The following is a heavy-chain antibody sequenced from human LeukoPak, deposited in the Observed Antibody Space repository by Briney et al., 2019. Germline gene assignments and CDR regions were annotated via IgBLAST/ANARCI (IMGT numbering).Heavy chain of an antibody. CDR1: GYTFTSYY. CDR2: INPSGGST. CDR3: ARDRAPSGIDWYFDL. Sequence: ASVKVSCKASGYTFTSYYMHWVRQAPGQGLEWMGIINPSGGSTTYAQKFQGRVTMTRDMSTTTVYMELSSLRSEDTAVYYCARDRAPSGIDWYFDLWGRGTLVTVSS. D-gene: IGHD1-14*01. J-gene: IGHJ2*01. V-gene: IGHV1-46*01.